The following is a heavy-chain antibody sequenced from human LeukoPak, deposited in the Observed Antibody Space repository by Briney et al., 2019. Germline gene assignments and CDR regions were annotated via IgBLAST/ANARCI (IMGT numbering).Heavy chain of an antibody. J-gene: IGHJ5*02. V-gene: IGHV1-3*01. Sequence: ASVKVSCKTSGYTFSDYAIHWVRQASGQGLEWMGWINAGNGNTQYSQKFQGRVTITRDTSASTSYMGLSSLTSEDTAVYYCARDEFFFGSGSRYNKPNSFDPWAQGTLVTISS. D-gene: IGHD3-10*01. CDR1: GYTFSDYA. CDR3: ARDEFFFGSGSRYNKPNSFDP. CDR2: INAGNGNT.